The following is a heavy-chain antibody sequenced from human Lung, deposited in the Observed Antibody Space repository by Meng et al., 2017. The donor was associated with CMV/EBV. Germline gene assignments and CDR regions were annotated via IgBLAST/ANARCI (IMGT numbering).Heavy chain of an antibody. CDR1: GGSISSSSYY. D-gene: IGHD2/OR15-2a*01. Sequence: SETLSLXCTVSGGSISSSSYYWGWIRQPPGKGLEWIGSIYYSGSTYYNPSLKSRVTISVDTSKNQFSLKLSSVTAADTAVCYCARGVIASNYYYYGMDVWGQGXTVTVSS. J-gene: IGHJ6*02. CDR2: IYYSGST. V-gene: IGHV4-39*07. CDR3: ARGVIASNYYYYGMDV.